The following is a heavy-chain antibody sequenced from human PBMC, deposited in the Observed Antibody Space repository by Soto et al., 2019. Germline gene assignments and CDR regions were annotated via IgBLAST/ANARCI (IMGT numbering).Heavy chain of an antibody. J-gene: IGHJ4*02. Sequence: PSETLSLTCAVYGGSFSSYHWSWIRQTPGKGLEWIGEINHLTTTNYNPSLKSRVIISLDTPKNQSSLKLSSVTAADTAVYYCARGYDTALAPIFWGQGILVTVS. CDR1: GGSFSSYH. CDR3: ARGYDTALAPIF. D-gene: IGHD5-18*01. V-gene: IGHV4-34*01. CDR2: INHLTTT.